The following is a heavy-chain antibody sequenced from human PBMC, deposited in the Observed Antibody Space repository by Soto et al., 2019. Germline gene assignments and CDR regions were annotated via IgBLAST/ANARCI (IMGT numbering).Heavy chain of an antibody. D-gene: IGHD2-2*01. CDR2: ISSSSSYI. CDR1: GFTFSSYS. J-gene: IGHJ5*02. Sequence: GCLRLSCAASGFTFSSYSMNWVRQAPGKGLEWVSSISSSSSYIYYADSVKGRFTISRDNAKNSLYLQMNSLRDQDTAVYYCARVTYCGSTSCSTGWFDPWRQRTLVTVSS. V-gene: IGHV3-21*01. CDR3: ARVTYCGSTSCSTGWFDP.